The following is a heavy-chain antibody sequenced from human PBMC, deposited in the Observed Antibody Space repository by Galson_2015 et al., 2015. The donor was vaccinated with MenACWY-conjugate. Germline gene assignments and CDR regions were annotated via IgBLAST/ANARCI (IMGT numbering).Heavy chain of an antibody. Sequence: SLRLSCAASGFTFSSYALSWVRQAPGKGLEWVSAISGSGGSTYYADSVKGRFTISRDNSKNTLYLQMSSLRAEDTAVYYCAKYEWELPDWFDPWGQGTLVTVSS. CDR1: GFTFSSYA. CDR3: AKYEWELPDWFDP. CDR2: ISGSGGST. V-gene: IGHV3-23*01. D-gene: IGHD1-26*01. J-gene: IGHJ5*02.